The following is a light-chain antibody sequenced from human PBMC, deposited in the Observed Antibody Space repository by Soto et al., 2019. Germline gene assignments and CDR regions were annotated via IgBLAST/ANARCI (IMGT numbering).Light chain of an antibody. V-gene: IGKV1-8*01. J-gene: IGKJ1*01. CDR1: QGINNY. CDR2: AAS. Sequence: AIRMTQSPSSLSASTGDRVSITCRASQGINNYLAWYQQKPGKAPKLLIYAASTLQSGVPSRFSGSGSGTDFTLTVSRLQSEDFATYYCQQYYSYPRTFGQGTKVEIK. CDR3: QQYYSYPRT.